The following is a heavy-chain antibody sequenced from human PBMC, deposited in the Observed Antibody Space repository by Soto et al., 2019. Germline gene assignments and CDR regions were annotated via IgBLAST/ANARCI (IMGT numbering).Heavy chain of an antibody. J-gene: IGHJ6*02. CDR3: ARAGSNPRYYYYGMDV. CDR2: ISHSGST. Sequence: SETLSLTCAVYGGSFSGYYWSWIRQPPGKGLEWIGEISHSGSTNYNPSLKSRVTISVDTSKNQFSLKLSSVTAADTAVYYCARAGSNPRYYYYGMDVWGQGTTVTVSS. CDR1: GGSFSGYY. V-gene: IGHV4-34*01. D-gene: IGHD4-4*01.